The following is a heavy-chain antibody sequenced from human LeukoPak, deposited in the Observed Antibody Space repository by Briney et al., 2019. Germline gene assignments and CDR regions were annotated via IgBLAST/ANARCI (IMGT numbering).Heavy chain of an antibody. CDR3: ARLDQGDHCSSTSCFRDNWFDP. Sequence: GESLKISCKGSGYSFTSYWIGWVRQMPGKGLEWMGIIYPGDSDTRYSPSFQGQVTISADKSISTAYLQWSSLKASDTAMYYCARLDQGDHCSSTSCFRDNWFDPWGQGTLVTVSS. CDR1: GYSFTSYW. D-gene: IGHD2-2*01. J-gene: IGHJ5*02. CDR2: IYPGDSDT. V-gene: IGHV5-51*01.